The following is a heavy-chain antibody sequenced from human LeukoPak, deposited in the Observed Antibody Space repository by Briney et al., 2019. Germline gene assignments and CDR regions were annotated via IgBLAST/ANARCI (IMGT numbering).Heavy chain of an antibody. D-gene: IGHD5-12*01. J-gene: IGHJ4*02. Sequence: GASVKVSCKASGYTFTGYYMHWVRQAPGQGLEWMGWINPNSGGTNYAQKFLGRVTMTRDTSVTTAYMELSRLRSDDTAIYYCAKLEGLGATRSDWGQGTLVTVSS. CDR3: AKLEGLGATRSD. V-gene: IGHV1-2*02. CDR2: INPNSGGT. CDR1: GYTFTGYY.